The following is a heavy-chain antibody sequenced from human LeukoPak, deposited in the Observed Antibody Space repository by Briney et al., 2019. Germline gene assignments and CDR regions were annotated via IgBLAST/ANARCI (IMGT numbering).Heavy chain of an antibody. D-gene: IGHD6-13*01. V-gene: IGHV3-23*01. Sequence: GGSLRLSCVASGFTFSSYAMSWVRQAPGKGLEWVSAISGSGSSGGSTYYADSVKGRFTISRDNSKNTLYLQMNSLRAEDTAVYYCARESSSWYDYWGQGTLVTVSS. CDR1: GFTFSSYA. J-gene: IGHJ4*02. CDR3: ARESSSWYDY. CDR2: ISGSGSSGGST.